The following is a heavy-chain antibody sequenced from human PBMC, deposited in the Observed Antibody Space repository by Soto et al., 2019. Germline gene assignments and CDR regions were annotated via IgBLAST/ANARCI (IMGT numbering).Heavy chain of an antibody. V-gene: IGHV3-30*04. CDR2: ISNDGRRK. CDR3: ARGATAISYDF. J-gene: IGHJ4*02. CDR1: GFSLSSNT. Sequence: GGSLRLSCAASGFSLSSNTMHWVRQVPGKGLEWVASISNDGRRKYYADFVKGRFTISRDTANNILYLEMNSLRAEDTSLYYCARGATAISYDFCGQGTQLTVST.